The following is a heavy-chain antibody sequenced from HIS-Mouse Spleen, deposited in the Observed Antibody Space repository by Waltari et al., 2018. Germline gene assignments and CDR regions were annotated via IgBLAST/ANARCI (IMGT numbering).Heavy chain of an antibody. Sequence: QVQLVQSGAEVKKPGASVKVSCKASGYTFTGYYMHWVRPAPGQGLEWMGWINPNSGGTNYAQKFQGRVTMTRDTSISTAYMELSRLRSDDTAVYYCASVGARVREYHGAFDIWGQGTMVTVSS. CDR2: INPNSGGT. CDR1: GYTFTGYY. D-gene: IGHD3-10*01. J-gene: IGHJ3*02. CDR3: ASVGARVREYHGAFDI. V-gene: IGHV1-2*02.